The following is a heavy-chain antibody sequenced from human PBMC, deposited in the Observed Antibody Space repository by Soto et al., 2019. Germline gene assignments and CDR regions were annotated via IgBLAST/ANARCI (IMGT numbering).Heavy chain of an antibody. V-gene: IGHV1-3*01. CDR3: ARKDYYGLGCYYFDY. CDR1: GYIFTNYP. D-gene: IGHD3-10*01. CDR2: INAANGDT. Sequence: QVQLVQSGAELKNPGASGKVSCKASGYIFTNYPIHWVRQAPGQRREWMGWINAANGDTGYSQNFQGRFTFTTDTSASTVYMEMIRLTSEDTGIYYCARKDYYGLGCYYFDYWGQGTLVTVSS. J-gene: IGHJ4*02.